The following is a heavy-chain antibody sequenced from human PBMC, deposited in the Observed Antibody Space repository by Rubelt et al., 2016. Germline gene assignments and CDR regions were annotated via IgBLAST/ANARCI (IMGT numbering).Heavy chain of an antibody. J-gene: IGHJ6*02. V-gene: IGHV1-8*01. D-gene: IGHD2-15*01. CDR3: AADYMAAKMDV. CDR2: MNPNSGNT. Sequence: EQAGAEVKKPGASVKVSCKASGYTFTSYDINWVRQATGQGLEWMGWMNPNSGNTNYAQKFQERVTIARDMSTSTAYMELRSLRSEDTAVYYCAADYMAAKMDVWGQGTTVTVSS. CDR1: GYTFTSYD.